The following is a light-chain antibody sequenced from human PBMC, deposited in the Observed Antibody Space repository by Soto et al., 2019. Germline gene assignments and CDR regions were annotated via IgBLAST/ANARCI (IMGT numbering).Light chain of an antibody. CDR3: SSYAGRDTVV. Sequence: SVLTQPPSASLSPGQSVTVSCTGTSSDIGDTHYVSWYQQHPGKAPKLMVYEVSKRPSGVPDRFSGSKSGNTASLTVSGLLAEDEGDYYCSSYAGRDTVVFGSGTKVTVL. J-gene: IGLJ1*01. CDR2: EVS. CDR1: SSDIGDTHY. V-gene: IGLV2-8*01.